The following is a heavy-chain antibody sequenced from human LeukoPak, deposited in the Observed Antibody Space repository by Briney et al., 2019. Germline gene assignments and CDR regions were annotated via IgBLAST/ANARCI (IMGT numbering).Heavy chain of an antibody. Sequence: GRSLRLSCAASGFTFSSYAMHWVRQAPGKGLEWVAVISYDGSNKYYADSVKGRFTISRDNSKNTLYLQMNSLRAEDTAVHYCARPGLTVTTFYMDVWGKGTTVTVSS. CDR3: ARPGLTVTTFYMDV. J-gene: IGHJ6*03. CDR1: GFTFSSYA. D-gene: IGHD4-17*01. V-gene: IGHV3-30*01. CDR2: ISYDGSNK.